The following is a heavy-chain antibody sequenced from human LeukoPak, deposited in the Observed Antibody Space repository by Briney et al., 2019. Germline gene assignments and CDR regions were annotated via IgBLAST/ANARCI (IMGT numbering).Heavy chain of an antibody. J-gene: IGHJ4*02. V-gene: IGHV1-2*02. Sequence: GASVKVSCKASGSTFTDYYMHWVRQAPGQGLEWIGWINPNSGGTNYAQIFQGRVTMTRDTSISTVYMDLSRLRSDDTAVYYCARGNPILRYFDWTTFDYWGQGTLVTVSS. CDR3: ARGNPILRYFDWTTFDY. CDR2: INPNSGGT. CDR1: GSTFTDYY. D-gene: IGHD3-9*01.